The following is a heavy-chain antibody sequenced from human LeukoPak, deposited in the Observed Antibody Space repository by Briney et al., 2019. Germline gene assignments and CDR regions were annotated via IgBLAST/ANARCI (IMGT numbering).Heavy chain of an antibody. CDR3: ARDPGYYYDSSGYSDFDY. CDR2: INPSGGST. J-gene: IGHJ4*02. V-gene: IGHV1-46*01. D-gene: IGHD3-22*01. CDR1: GYTFTSYY. Sequence: ASVKVSCKASGYTFTSYYMHWVRQAPGQGLEWMGIINPSGGSTSYAQKFQGRVTMTRDTSTSTVYMELSSLRSEGTAVYYCARDPGYYYDSSGYSDFDYWGQGTLVTVSS.